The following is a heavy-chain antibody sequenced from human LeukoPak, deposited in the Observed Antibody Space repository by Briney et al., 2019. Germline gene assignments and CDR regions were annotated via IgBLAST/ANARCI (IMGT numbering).Heavy chain of an antibody. CDR3: ARDRYDSKRYYYYMDV. CDR2: IYTSGST. D-gene: IGHD3-3*01. V-gene: IGHV4-61*02. CDR1: GGSISSGSYY. J-gene: IGHJ6*03. Sequence: PSETLSLTCTVSGGSISSGSYYWSWIRQPAGKGLEWIGRIYTSGSTNYNPSRKSRVTISVDTPKHQFSLQLRSVTAAATAVYYCARDRYDSKRYYYYMDVWGKGTTVTVSS.